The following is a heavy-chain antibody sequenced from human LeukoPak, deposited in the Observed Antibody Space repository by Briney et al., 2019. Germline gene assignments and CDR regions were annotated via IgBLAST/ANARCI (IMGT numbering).Heavy chain of an antibody. Sequence: SETLSLTCTVSGGSISSYYWSWIRQPPGKGLEWIGYIYYSGSTKYNPSLKSRVTISVDTSKNQFSLKLSSVTAADTAVYYCARDSGMEGGNLDYWGQGTLVTVSS. CDR3: ARDSGMEGGNLDY. CDR2: IYYSGST. CDR1: GGSISSYY. J-gene: IGHJ4*02. D-gene: IGHD4-23*01. V-gene: IGHV4-59*01.